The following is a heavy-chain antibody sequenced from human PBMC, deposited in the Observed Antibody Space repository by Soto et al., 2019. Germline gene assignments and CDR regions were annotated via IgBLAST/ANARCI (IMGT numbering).Heavy chain of an antibody. Sequence: SETLSLTCTVSGGSISSYYWSWIRQPPGKGLEWIGYIYYSGSTNYNPSLKSRVTISVDTSKNQFSLKLSSVTAADTAVYYCARGPPGYDILTGYSFSYMDVWAKGTKVTVSS. D-gene: IGHD3-9*01. CDR1: GGSISSYY. V-gene: IGHV4-59*01. CDR2: IYYSGST. CDR3: ARGPPGYDILTGYSFSYMDV. J-gene: IGHJ6*03.